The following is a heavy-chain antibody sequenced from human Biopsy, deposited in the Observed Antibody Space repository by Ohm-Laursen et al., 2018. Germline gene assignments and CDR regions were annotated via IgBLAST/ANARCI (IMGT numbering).Heavy chain of an antibody. J-gene: IGHJ5*02. CDR1: GGSISSGGSY. D-gene: IGHD3-22*01. CDR3: ARGDYFDSNGYFWFDP. V-gene: IGHV4-31*01. CDR2: IFNSANT. Sequence: PSETLSLTCTVSGGSISSGGSYWSWICQRPGKGLEWIGYIFNSANTYYNPSLKNLITISGDTPKNQFSLKLNSVTAADTAVYYCARGDYFDSNGYFWFDPWGQGTLVTVSS.